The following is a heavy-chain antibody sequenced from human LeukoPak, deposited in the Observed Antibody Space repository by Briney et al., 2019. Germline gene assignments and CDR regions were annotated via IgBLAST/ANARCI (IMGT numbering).Heavy chain of an antibody. V-gene: IGHV4-34*01. Sequence: PSETLSLTCAVYGGSFSGYYWSWIRQPPGKGLEWIGEINHSGSTNYNPSLKSRVTISVDTSKNQSSLKLSPVTAADTAVYYCHYYGSGSYYNVRDYWGQGTLVTVSS. CDR1: GGSFSGYY. J-gene: IGHJ4*02. CDR2: INHSGST. CDR3: HYYGSGSYYNVRDY. D-gene: IGHD3-10*01.